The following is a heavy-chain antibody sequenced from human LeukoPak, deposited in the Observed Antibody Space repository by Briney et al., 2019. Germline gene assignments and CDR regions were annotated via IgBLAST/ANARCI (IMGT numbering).Heavy chain of an antibody. CDR3: ARSDYTDYYYYYGMDV. CDR2: ISSSSSYI. J-gene: IGHJ6*02. D-gene: IGHD1-26*01. V-gene: IGHV3-21*01. Sequence: GGSLRLSCAASGFTFSNYSMNWVRQAPGKGLEWVSSISSSSSYIYYADSVKGRFTISRDNARNSLYLQMNSLRAEDTAVYYCARSDYTDYYYYYGMDVWGQGTTVTVSS. CDR1: GFTFSNYS.